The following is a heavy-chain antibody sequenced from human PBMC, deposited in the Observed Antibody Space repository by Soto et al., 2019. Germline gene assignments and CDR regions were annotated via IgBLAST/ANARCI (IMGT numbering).Heavy chain of an antibody. J-gene: IGHJ3*02. CDR2: IYYSGST. Sequence: PSETLSLTCTVSGGSISSYYWSWIRQPPGKGLEWIGYIYYSGSTNYNPSLKSRVTISVDTSKNQFSLKLSSVTAADTAVYYCARHLTYYSSGWADIWGQGTMVTASS. CDR3: ARHLTYYSSGWADI. D-gene: IGHD6-19*01. CDR1: GGSISSYY. V-gene: IGHV4-59*08.